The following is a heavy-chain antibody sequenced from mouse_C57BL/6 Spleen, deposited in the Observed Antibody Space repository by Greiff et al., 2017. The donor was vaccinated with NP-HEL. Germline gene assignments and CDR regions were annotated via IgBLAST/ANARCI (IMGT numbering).Heavy chain of an antibody. Sequence: QVQLQQSGAELARPGASVKLSCKASGYTFTSYGISWVKQRTGQGLEWIGEIYPRSGNTYYNEKFKGKATLTADRSSSTAYMELRSLTSEDSAVYFCASYDYPPFAYWGQGTLVTVSA. CDR3: ASYDYPPFAY. V-gene: IGHV1-81*01. CDR2: IYPRSGNT. D-gene: IGHD2-4*01. CDR1: GYTFTSYG. J-gene: IGHJ3*01.